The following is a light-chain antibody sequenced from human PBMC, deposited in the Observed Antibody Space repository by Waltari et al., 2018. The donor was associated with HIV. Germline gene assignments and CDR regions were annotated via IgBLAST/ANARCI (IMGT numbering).Light chain of an antibody. CDR3: QQSYSTLFT. CDR2: AAS. V-gene: IGKV1-39*01. Sequence: DIQMTQSPSSLPASVGDRVTITCRASQSISSYLNWYQQKPGKAPKVLIYAASSLQSGVPSRFSGSGSGTDFTLTISSLQPEDFATYYCQQSYSTLFTFGQGTRLEIK. CDR1: QSISSY. J-gene: IGKJ5*01.